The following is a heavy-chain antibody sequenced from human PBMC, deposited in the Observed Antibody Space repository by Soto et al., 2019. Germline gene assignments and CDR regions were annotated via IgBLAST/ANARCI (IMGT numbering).Heavy chain of an antibody. Sequence: EVQLLESGGGLVQPGGSLRLSCAASGFTFSSYAMSWVRQAPGKGLEWVSAISGSGGSTYYADSVKGRFTISRDNSKNTLYRQMNSLRAEDTAVYYCAKAVVPAAATERDNWFDPWGQGTLVTVSS. J-gene: IGHJ5*02. V-gene: IGHV3-23*01. CDR2: ISGSGGST. CDR3: AKAVVPAAATERDNWFDP. D-gene: IGHD2-2*01. CDR1: GFTFSSYA.